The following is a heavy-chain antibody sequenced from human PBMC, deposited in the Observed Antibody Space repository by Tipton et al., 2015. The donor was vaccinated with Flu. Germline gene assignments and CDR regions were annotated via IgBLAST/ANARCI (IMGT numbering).Heavy chain of an antibody. CDR2: IDWDDDK. V-gene: IGHV2-70*01. D-gene: IGHD3-22*01. CDR1: GFSLSTSGMC. Sequence: LVQPSQTLTLTCTFSGFSLSTSGMCVSWIRQPPGKALEWPALIDWDDDKYYSTSLKTRLTISKDTSKNQVVLTMTNMDPVDTATYYCARVPYYYDSSGLRGAFDIWGQGTMVPFSS. J-gene: IGHJ3*02. CDR3: ARVPYYYDSSGLRGAFDI.